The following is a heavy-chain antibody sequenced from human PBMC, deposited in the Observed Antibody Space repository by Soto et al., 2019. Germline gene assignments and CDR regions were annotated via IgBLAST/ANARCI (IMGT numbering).Heavy chain of an antibody. J-gene: IGHJ4*02. CDR3: ARGGYDYIWGSYRYTGARRLLFDY. D-gene: IGHD3-16*02. CDR2: INHSGST. CDR1: GGSFSGYY. Sequence: SETLSLTCAVYGGSFSGYYWSWIRQPPGKGLEWIGEINHSGSTNYNPSLKSRVTISVDTSKNQFSLKLSSVTAADTAVYYCARGGYDYIWGSYRYTGARRLLFDYWGQGTLVTVSS. V-gene: IGHV4-34*01.